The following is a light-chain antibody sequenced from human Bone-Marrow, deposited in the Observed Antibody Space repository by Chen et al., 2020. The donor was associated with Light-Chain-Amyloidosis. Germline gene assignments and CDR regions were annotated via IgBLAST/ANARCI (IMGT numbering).Light chain of an antibody. J-gene: IGLJ1*01. CDR2: EVT. CDR1: SSDVGGDNH. V-gene: IGLV2-14*01. Sequence: QSALTQPASVSGSPGQSITISCTGTSSDVGGDNHVSWYQQHPDKAPKLIIYEVTNRPSWVPDRFSGSKSDNTASLTISVLQTEDEADYFCSSYTITNTLVFGSGTRVTVL. CDR3: SSYTITNTLV.